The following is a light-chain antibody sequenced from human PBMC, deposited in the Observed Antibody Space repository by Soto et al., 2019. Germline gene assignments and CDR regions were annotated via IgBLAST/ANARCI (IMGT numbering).Light chain of an antibody. Sequence: QSALTQPASVSGSPGQSITISCTGTSSDVGAYNYVSWYQQHPGKAPKLMIYEVSNRPSGVSNRFSGSKSGNTASLSISGLQAEDEADYYFSSYTSSTTVIFGGGTQLTVL. J-gene: IGLJ2*01. V-gene: IGLV2-14*01. CDR1: SSDVGAYNY. CDR3: SSYTSSTTVI. CDR2: EVS.